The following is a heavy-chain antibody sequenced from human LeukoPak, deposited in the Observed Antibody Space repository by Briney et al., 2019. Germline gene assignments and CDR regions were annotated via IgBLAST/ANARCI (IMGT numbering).Heavy chain of an antibody. CDR2: IYYSRST. J-gene: IGHJ4*02. CDR3: ARAPGIAAAGDGY. Sequence: SETLSLTCTISGGSITSYYWHWIRQPPGKGLEWIGYIYYSRSTNYNPSLKSRVTISVDTSRNQFSLKLHSVTAADTAVYYCARAPGIAAAGDGYWGQGTLVTVSS. V-gene: IGHV4-59*01. CDR1: GGSITSYY. D-gene: IGHD6-13*01.